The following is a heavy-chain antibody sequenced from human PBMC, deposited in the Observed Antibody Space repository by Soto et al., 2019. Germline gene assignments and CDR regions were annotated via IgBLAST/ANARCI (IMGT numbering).Heavy chain of an antibody. CDR3: ARDGYWYAMDV. CDR2: MKQDGIEV. Sequence: GGALRLSCAASVFTFNTYWLSWVRQAPGKGLEWVANMKQDGIEVYYVDSVRGRFTISRDNAKNSLFLQMNSLRADDTAVYYCARDGYWYAMDVWGQGTTVTVSS. D-gene: IGHD5-18*01. V-gene: IGHV3-7*01. J-gene: IGHJ6*02. CDR1: VFTFNTYW.